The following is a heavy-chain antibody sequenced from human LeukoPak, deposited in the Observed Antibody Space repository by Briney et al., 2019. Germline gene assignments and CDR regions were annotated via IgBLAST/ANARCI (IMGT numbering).Heavy chain of an antibody. V-gene: IGHV3-74*01. CDR3: ARRYCSGGSCYSGWHFDL. Sequence: GGSLRLSCAASGFTFSNAWMSWVRQAPGKGLVWVSRINSDGSSTDYADSVKGRFTISRDNAKNTLYLQMNSLRAEDTAVYYCARRYCSGGSCYSGWHFDLWGRGTLVTVSS. J-gene: IGHJ2*01. CDR1: GFTFSNAW. CDR2: INSDGSST. D-gene: IGHD2-15*01.